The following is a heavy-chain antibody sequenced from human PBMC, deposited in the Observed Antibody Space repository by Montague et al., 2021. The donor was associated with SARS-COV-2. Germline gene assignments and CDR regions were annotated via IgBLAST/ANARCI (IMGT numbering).Heavy chain of an antibody. CDR3: ARDRFDFGAGRQGTIDF. Sequence: SETLSLTCSVSGDSITNHYWSWIRQPAGKGLEWIGRMHFTGKTNFSPFLSSRLTMSAGTSKNQFSLKLTSVTAADTAIYFCARDRFDFGAGRQGTIDFWGQGTLVTVSS. CDR1: GDSITNHY. V-gene: IGHV4-4*07. CDR2: MHFTGKT. D-gene: IGHD3-10*01. J-gene: IGHJ4*02.